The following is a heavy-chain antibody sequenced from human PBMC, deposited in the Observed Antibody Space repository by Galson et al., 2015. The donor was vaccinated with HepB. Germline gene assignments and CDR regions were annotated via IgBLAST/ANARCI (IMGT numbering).Heavy chain of an antibody. CDR1: GGTFSSYA. D-gene: IGHD3-22*01. Sequence: SVKASCKASGGTFSSYAISWVRQAPGQGLEWMGRIIPILGIANYAQKFQGRVTITADKSTSTAYMELSSLRSEDTAVYYCARDRDYYDSSGYLFDYWGQGTLVTVSS. CDR2: IIPILGIA. V-gene: IGHV1-69*04. J-gene: IGHJ4*02. CDR3: ARDRDYYDSSGYLFDY.